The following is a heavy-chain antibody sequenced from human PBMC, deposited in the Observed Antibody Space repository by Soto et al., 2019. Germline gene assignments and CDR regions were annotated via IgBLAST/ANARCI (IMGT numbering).Heavy chain of an antibody. CDR1: GGSVSSGSYY. Sequence: NPSETLSLTCTVSGGSVSSGSYYWSWIRQPPGKGLEWIGYIYYSGSTNYNPSLKSRVTISVDTSKNQFSLKLSSVTAADTAVYYCARDHRITIFGVAHHYYYGMDVWGQGTTVTVSS. D-gene: IGHD3-3*01. J-gene: IGHJ6*02. CDR2: IYYSGST. V-gene: IGHV4-61*01. CDR3: ARDHRITIFGVAHHYYYGMDV.